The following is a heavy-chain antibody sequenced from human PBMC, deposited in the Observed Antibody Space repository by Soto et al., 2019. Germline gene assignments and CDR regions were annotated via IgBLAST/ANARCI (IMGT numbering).Heavy chain of an antibody. CDR1: GGSISSSSYY. CDR2: IYYSGST. J-gene: IGHJ5*02. CDR3: ARLDIVVVVAATLSRFDP. V-gene: IGHV4-39*01. Sequence: QLQLQESGPGLVKPSETLSLTCTVSGGSISSSSYYWGWIRQPPGTGLEWIGSIYYSGSTYYNPSLKSRVTISVDTSKNQFSLKLSSVTAADTAVYYCARLDIVVVVAATLSRFDPWGQGTLVTVSS. D-gene: IGHD2-15*01.